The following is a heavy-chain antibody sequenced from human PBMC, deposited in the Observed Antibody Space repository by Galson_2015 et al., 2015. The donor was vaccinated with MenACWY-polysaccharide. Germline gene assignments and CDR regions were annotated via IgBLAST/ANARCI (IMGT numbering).Heavy chain of an antibody. CDR2: IRGDGITT. Sequence: SLRLSCAASGFTFDSYAMHWVHQGPGKGLEWVSLIRGDGITTDYADSVKGRFTVSRDNSKNSLYLQMNSLRAEDTAFYYCAKDYGDFGPDFWGQGTLVTVSS. D-gene: IGHD4-17*01. CDR1: GFTFDSYA. J-gene: IGHJ4*02. V-gene: IGHV3-43*02. CDR3: AKDYGDFGPDF.